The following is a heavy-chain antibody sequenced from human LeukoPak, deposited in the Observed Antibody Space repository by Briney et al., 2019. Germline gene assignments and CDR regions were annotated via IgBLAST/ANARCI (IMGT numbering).Heavy chain of an antibody. CDR3: ARGGY. J-gene: IGHJ4*02. V-gene: IGHV4-59*08. CDR2: IYYSGIT. Sequence: SETLSLTCTVSGGSISDYYWSWIRQPPGKGLEWIGYIYYSGITNYNPSLKTRVTILVDTSKNQFSLKLSSVTAADTAVYYCARGGYWGQGTLVTVSS. D-gene: IGHD3-16*01. CDR1: GGSISDYY.